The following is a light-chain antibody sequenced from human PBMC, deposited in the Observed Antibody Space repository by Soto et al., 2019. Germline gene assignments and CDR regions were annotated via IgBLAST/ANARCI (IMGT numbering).Light chain of an antibody. CDR1: QSVSSSY. CDR2: GAS. Sequence: EIVLTQSPGTLSLSPGERATLSCRASQSVSSSYLAWYQQKPGQAPRLLIYGASSRATGIPDRFSGSGSGTDFTLTIIRLEPEDFAVYYCQQYDNWPWTFGQGTKVEIK. J-gene: IGKJ1*01. V-gene: IGKV3-20*01. CDR3: QQYDNWPWT.